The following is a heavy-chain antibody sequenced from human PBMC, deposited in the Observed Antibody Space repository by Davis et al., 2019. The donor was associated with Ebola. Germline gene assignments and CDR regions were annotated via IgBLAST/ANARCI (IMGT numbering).Heavy chain of an antibody. CDR3: AKDVGDGEAS. CDR2: IESDANNT. D-gene: IGHD3-10*01. Sequence: PGESLRLSCAASTFSSRTYGMQRVRQATGKGLEWVAFIESDANNTYYADSVEGRFTISRDNSKNTLYLQMNSLRTEDTAVYYCAKDVGDGEASWGQGTLVTVSS. V-gene: IGHV3-30*02. J-gene: IGHJ5*02. CDR1: TFSSRTYG.